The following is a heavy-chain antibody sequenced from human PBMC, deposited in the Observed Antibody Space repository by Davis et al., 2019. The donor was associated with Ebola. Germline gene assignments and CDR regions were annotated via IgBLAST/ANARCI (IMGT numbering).Heavy chain of an antibody. CDR2: IYHSGST. V-gene: IGHV4-38-2*01. CDR3: ASDANYYDNSGYYPHLVTYFDY. J-gene: IGHJ4*02. CDR1: GYSISSGYY. Sequence: PSETLSLTCAVSGYSISSGYYWGWLRQPPGKGLEWIGSIYHSGSTYYNPSLKSRVTISVDTSKNQFSLKLSSVTAADTAVYYCASDANYYDNSGYYPHLVTYFDYWGQGTLVTVSS. D-gene: IGHD3-22*01.